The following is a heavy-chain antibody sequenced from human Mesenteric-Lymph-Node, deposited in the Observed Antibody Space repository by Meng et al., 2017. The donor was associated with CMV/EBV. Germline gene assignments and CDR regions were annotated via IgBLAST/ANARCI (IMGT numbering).Heavy chain of an antibody. CDR2: IYRGDNT. J-gene: IGHJ4*02. CDR1: GFNVIDKY. Sequence: EVTLVESGEGLVQPGGSLRLSCAASGFNVIDKYMSWVRQAPGKGLEWVCIIYRGDNTYYIDSVKDRFTVSRDNSKNTMYLQMNSLRVEDTAVYYCTGDSVSNPNLDYWGQGTLVTGSS. D-gene: IGHD3-10*01. CDR3: TGDSVSNPNLDY. V-gene: IGHV3-66*01.